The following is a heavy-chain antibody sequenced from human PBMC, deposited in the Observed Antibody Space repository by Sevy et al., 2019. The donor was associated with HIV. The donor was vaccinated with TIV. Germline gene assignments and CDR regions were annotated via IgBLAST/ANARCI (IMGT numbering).Heavy chain of an antibody. CDR2: INHGGST. J-gene: IGHJ5*02. D-gene: IGHD2-2*01. CDR1: GGSFSGYY. Sequence: SETLSLTCAVYGGSFSGYYWSWIRQPPGKGLEWIGEINHGGSTNYNPSLKSRVTISVDTSKNQFSLKLSSVTAADTAVYYCARGKGYCSSTSCILGWFDPWGQGTLVTVSS. V-gene: IGHV4-34*01. CDR3: ARGKGYCSSTSCILGWFDP.